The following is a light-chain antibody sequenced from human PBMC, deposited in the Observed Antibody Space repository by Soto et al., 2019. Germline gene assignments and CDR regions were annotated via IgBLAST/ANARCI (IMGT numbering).Light chain of an antibody. CDR3: QQYNNLPPLT. CDR1: QSVSSN. J-gene: IGKJ5*01. Sequence: EIVMTQSPATLSVSPGERATLSCRASQSVSSNLAWYQQKPGQAPRLLIYGASTRATGIPARFSGSESGTEFTLTISSLQSEDFAVYYCQQYNNLPPLTCGQGTRLEIK. V-gene: IGKV3-15*01. CDR2: GAS.